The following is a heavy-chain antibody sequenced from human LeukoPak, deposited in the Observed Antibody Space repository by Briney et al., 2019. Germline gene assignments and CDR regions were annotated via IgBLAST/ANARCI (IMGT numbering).Heavy chain of an antibody. CDR3: ARSPMLVTNFQH. J-gene: IGHJ1*01. CDR1: GGSISSYY. CDR2: IYYSGST. D-gene: IGHD4/OR15-4a*01. V-gene: IGHV4-59*01. Sequence: SSETLSLTCTVSGGSISSYYWSWIRQPPGKGLEWIGYIYYSGSTNYNPSLKSRVTISVDTSKNQFSLKLSSVTAADTAVYYCARSPMLVTNFQHWGQGTLVTVSS.